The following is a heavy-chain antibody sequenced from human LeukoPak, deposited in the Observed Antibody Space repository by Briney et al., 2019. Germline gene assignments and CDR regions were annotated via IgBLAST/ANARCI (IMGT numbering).Heavy chain of an antibody. CDR1: SVSLTNYY. J-gene: IGHJ6*03. Sequence: PSETLSLTCTVSSVSLTNYYWSWIRQPPGKGLEWIGYIFFSGTTNYNPSLKSRVTISVDTSKNQFSLKMTSVTAADTAVYSCAREGVSAYYYYMDVWGKGTTVTVSS. D-gene: IGHD3-10*01. CDR3: AREGVSAYYYYMDV. CDR2: IFFSGTT. V-gene: IGHV4-59*01.